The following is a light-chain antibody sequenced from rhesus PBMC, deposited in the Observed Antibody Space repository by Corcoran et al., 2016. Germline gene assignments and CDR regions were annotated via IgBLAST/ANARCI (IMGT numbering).Light chain of an antibody. CDR1: QGISNY. J-gene: IGKJ1*01. V-gene: IGKV1S14*01. Sequence: DIQMTQSPSSLAASVGDTVTITCRASQGISNYLACDQQKPGKAPKPLTNYETNLESGDPSRSSGMGSGTDFTITISSLQPEDFAIYYCQQHNVYPPAFSQGTKVEIK. CDR3: QQHNVYPPA. CDR2: YET.